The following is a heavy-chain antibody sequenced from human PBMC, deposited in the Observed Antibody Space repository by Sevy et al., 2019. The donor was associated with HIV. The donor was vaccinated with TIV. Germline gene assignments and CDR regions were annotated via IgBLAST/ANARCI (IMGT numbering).Heavy chain of an antibody. V-gene: IGHV3-30*02. CDR1: GFTFSSYG. CDR3: AKDSRGSYKYYFDY. J-gene: IGHJ4*02. Sequence: GALRLSCAASGFTFSSYGMHWVRQAPDKGLEWVAFIRYDGSNKYYADSVKGRFTISRDNSKNTLYLQMNSLRAEDTAGYYCAKDSRGSYKYYFDYWGQGTLVTVSS. CDR2: IRYDGSNK. D-gene: IGHD1-26*01.